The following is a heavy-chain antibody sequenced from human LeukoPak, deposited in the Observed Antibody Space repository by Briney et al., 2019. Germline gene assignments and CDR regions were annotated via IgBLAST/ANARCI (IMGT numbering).Heavy chain of an antibody. CDR3: ARGHWNDAPYYMDV. J-gene: IGHJ6*03. CDR1: GYTFTSYD. CDR2: MNPNSGNT. D-gene: IGHD1-1*01. Sequence: ASVKVSCKATGYTFTSYDINWVRQATGQGLEWMGWMNPNSGNTGYAQKFQGRVTMTRNTSISTAYMELSSLRSEDTAVYYCARGHWNDAPYYMDVWGKGTTVTVSS. V-gene: IGHV1-8*01.